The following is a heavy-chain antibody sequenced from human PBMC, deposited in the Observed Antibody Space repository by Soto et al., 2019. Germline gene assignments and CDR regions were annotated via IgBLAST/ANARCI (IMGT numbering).Heavy chain of an antibody. D-gene: IGHD2-15*01. CDR3: APHVHCSGGSCHYDAFDI. CDR1: GFIFGNYM. Sequence: EVQLLESGGGLVQPGESLRLSCAFSGFIFGNYMMTWVRQAPGKGLEWVSTIRDGGESTYYADSVKCRFTISRDNSKNTLYLQMDSLGVEDTAVYYCAPHVHCSGGSCHYDAFDIRGQGTMVTVSS. CDR2: IRDGGEST. J-gene: IGHJ3*02. V-gene: IGHV3-23*01.